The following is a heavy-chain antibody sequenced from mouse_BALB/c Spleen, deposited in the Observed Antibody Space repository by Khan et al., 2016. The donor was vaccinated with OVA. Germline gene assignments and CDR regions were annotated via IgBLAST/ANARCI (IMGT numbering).Heavy chain of an antibody. CDR3: ARSLITTWYFDV. J-gene: IGHJ1*01. CDR1: GFTFSSFG. V-gene: IGHV5-17*02. D-gene: IGHD2-4*01. Sequence: EVELVESGGGLVQPGGSRKLSCAASGFTFSSFGMHWVRQAPEKGLEWVAYISSSSATIYYADTVKGRFTISRDNPKITLFLQMTSLRSEDTAIYYCARSLITTWYFDVWGAGTTVTVSS. CDR2: ISSSSATI.